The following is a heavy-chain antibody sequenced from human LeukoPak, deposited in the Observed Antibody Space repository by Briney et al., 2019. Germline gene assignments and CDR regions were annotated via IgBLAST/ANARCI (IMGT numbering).Heavy chain of an antibody. J-gene: IGHJ4*02. CDR3: TTLHIVDY. D-gene: IGHD2-15*01. Sequence: PGGSLRLSCVASGFTLSKYWMHWVRQAPWKGLVWVSRISTDGNTATYADSVKGRFSISRDNAKNTLYLQMNRLRAEDTAVYYCTTLHIVDYWAQGTLVTVSS. V-gene: IGHV3-74*01. CDR2: ISTDGNTA. CDR1: GFTLSKYW.